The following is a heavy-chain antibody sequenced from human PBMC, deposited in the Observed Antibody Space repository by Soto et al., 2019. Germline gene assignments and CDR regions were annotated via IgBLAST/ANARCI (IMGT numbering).Heavy chain of an antibody. Sequence: LSLTCTVSGGSISSSSYYWGWIRQPPGKGLEWIGSIYYSGSTYYNPSLKSRVTISVDTSKNQFSLKLSSVTAADTAVYYCAGEDVRIAAGEGYYYYYMDVWGKGTTVTV. V-gene: IGHV4-39*02. CDR3: AGEDVRIAAGEGYYYYYMDV. CDR1: GGSISSSSYY. CDR2: IYYSGST. J-gene: IGHJ6*03. D-gene: IGHD6-6*01.